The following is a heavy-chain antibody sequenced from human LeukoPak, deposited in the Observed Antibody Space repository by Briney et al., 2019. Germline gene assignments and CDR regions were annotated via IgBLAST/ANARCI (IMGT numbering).Heavy chain of an antibody. CDR1: GGTFSSYA. J-gene: IGHJ6*03. V-gene: IGHV1-69*05. CDR3: ASKGGGGYYSNCRNYYYYYYMYV. Sequence: SVKVSCKASGGTFSSYAIRWVREAPGQGLGWMGGKITIFDTANSAQQFQGKVTINKDESTSTAYMDLSRRRSEDTAVYSCASKGGGGYYSNCRNYYYYYYMYVWGKGTTVTASS. D-gene: IGHD4-11*01. CDR2: KITIFDTA.